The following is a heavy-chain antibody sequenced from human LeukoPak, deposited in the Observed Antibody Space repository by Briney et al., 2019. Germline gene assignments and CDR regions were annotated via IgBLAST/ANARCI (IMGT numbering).Heavy chain of an antibody. CDR3: ASGGGFDY. CDR2: INHSGST. Sequence: PSETLSLTCAVYGGSFSGYYWSWIRQPPGKGLEWIGEINHSGSTNYNPSLKSRVTISVDTSKNQFSLKLSSVTAADTAVYYCASGGGFDYWGQGTLVTVSS. D-gene: IGHD3-16*01. CDR1: GGSFSGYY. V-gene: IGHV4-34*01. J-gene: IGHJ4*02.